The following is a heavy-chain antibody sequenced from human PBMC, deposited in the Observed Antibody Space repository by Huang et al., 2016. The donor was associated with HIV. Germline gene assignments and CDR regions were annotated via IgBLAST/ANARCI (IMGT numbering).Heavy chain of an antibody. CDR3: ARGLWAMVEGSFYFDY. J-gene: IGHJ4*02. V-gene: IGHV4-30-4*08. CDR1: GRSISSGGHY. Sequence: QVQLQESDPGLVKPSQTLSLTCSVSGRSISSGGHYWSWIRQSPGRGLEWIGCIYSSGTTRYNPSLKSRVSISVATSKNQFSLKLTSVTAADTAVYYCARGLWAMVEGSFYFDYWGQGTLVTVSS. D-gene: IGHD5-18*01. CDR2: IYSSGTT.